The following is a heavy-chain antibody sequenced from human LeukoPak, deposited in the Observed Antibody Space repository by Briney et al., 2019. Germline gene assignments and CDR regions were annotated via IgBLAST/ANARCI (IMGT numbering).Heavy chain of an antibody. Sequence: SVKVSCKASGGTFSSYAISWVRQAPGQGLEWMGGIIPIFGTANYAQKFQGRVTITTDESTSTAYMELSSLRSEDTAVYYCARGEVPAAINTFDYWGQETLVTVSS. J-gene: IGHJ4*02. D-gene: IGHD2-2*01. CDR3: ARGEVPAAINTFDY. V-gene: IGHV1-69*05. CDR1: GGTFSSYA. CDR2: IIPIFGTA.